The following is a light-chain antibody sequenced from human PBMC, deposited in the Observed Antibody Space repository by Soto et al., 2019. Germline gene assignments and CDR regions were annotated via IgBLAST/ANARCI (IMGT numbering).Light chain of an antibody. V-gene: IGKV3-11*01. CDR1: QSVSSY. CDR2: DAS. Sequence: ISMAQSPSYKPSSAGCRVTLSFPPSQSVSSYLAWYQQKPGQAPRLLIYDASNRATGIPARFSGSESGTDFTLTFTILEPEDFEVYCSKQYVAASPRTFPQGTKVDIK. J-gene: IGKJ1*01. CDR3: KQYVAASPRT.